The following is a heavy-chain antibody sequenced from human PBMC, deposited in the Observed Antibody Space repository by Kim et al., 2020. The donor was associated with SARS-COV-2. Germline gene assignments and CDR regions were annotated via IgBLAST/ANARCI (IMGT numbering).Heavy chain of an antibody. CDR2: MNPNSGNT. J-gene: IGHJ4*02. Sequence: ASVKVSCKASGYTFTSYDINWVRQATGQGLEWMGWMNPNSGNTGYAQKFQGRVTMTRNTSISTAYMELSSLRSEDKAGYYCAKGVYCSSGSCPYYFYSWGQGTLVTVSS. CDR3: AKGVYCSSGSCPYYFYS. CDR1: GYTFTSYD. V-gene: IGHV1-8*01. D-gene: IGHD2-15*01.